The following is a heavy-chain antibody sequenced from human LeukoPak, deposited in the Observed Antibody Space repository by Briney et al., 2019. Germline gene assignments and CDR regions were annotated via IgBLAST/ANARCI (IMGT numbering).Heavy chain of an antibody. Sequence: SETLSLTCAVYGGSFSGYYWSWIRQPPGKGLEWIGEINHSGSTNYNPSLKSRVTISVDTSKNQFSLKLSSVTAADTAVYYCARADWNDVLFDYWGQGTLVTVSS. CDR1: GGSFSGYY. D-gene: IGHD1-1*01. V-gene: IGHV4-34*01. CDR3: ARADWNDVLFDY. J-gene: IGHJ4*02. CDR2: INHSGST.